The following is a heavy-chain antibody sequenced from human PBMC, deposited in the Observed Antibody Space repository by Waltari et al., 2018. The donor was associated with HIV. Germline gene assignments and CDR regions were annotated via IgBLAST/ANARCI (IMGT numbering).Heavy chain of an antibody. Sequence: QVQLVESGGGLANPGGSLRLSCATSGFTFSDYYMTWIRQAPGKGLEWVSYIRSDTDTIYYADSVKGRFTISRDNAKNSLYLQMNRLSVEDTAVYYCARLKYSSGFFDYWGQGALVTVSS. CDR1: GFTFSDYY. D-gene: IGHD6-19*01. V-gene: IGHV3-11*01. J-gene: IGHJ4*02. CDR2: IRSDTDTI. CDR3: ARLKYSSGFFDY.